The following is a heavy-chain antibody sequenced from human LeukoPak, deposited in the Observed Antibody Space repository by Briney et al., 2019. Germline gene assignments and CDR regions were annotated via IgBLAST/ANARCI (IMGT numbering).Heavy chain of an antibody. D-gene: IGHD2-8*01. V-gene: IGHV4-61*01. CDR2: IYYSGST. CDR1: GGSVSSGSYY. J-gene: IGHJ6*03. CDR3: ARVRTIGAVVNYYYYYMDV. Sequence: PSETLSLTCTVSGGSVSSGSYYWSWIRQPPGKGLEWIGYIYYSGSTNYNPSLKSRVTISVDTSKNQFSLKLSSVTAADTAVYYCARVRTIGAVVNYYYYYMDVWGKGTTVTVSS.